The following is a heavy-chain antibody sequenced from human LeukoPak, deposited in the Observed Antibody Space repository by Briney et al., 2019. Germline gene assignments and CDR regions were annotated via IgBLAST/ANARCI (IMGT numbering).Heavy chain of an antibody. CDR1: GGSISSGGYY. V-gene: IGHV4-31*03. Sequence: SQTLSLTCTVSGGSISSGGYYWSWIRQHPGKGLEWIGYIYHSGSTYYNPSLRSRVTISVDTSKNQFSLKLSSVTAADTAVYYCARDGVVPAALDWFDPWGQGTLVTVSS. CDR3: ARDGVVPAALDWFDP. D-gene: IGHD2-2*01. J-gene: IGHJ5*02. CDR2: IYHSGST.